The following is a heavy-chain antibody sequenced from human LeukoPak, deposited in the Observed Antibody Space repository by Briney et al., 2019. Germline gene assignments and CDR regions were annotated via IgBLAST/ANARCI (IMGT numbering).Heavy chain of an antibody. CDR1: GYTFTSYG. CDR3: ARGRCGSCPRDY. V-gene: IGHV1-18*01. D-gene: IGHD1-26*01. CDR2: ISAYNGNT. Sequence: VASVKVSCKASGYTFTSYGISWVRQAPGQGLEWMGWISAYNGNTNYAQKLQGRVTMTRNTSISTAYMELSSLRSEDTAVYYCARGRCGSCPRDYWGQGTLVTVSS. J-gene: IGHJ4*02.